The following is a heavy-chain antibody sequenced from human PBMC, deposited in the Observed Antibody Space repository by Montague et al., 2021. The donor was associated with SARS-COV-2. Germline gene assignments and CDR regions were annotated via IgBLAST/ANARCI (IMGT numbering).Heavy chain of an antibody. V-gene: IGHV3-21*01. D-gene: IGHD5-12*01. CDR3: ARASWIVATVPDY. CDR2: ISPSGDYI. Sequence: YLRLSCAASGFRFSSYHMNWVRQAPGKGLEWVSSISPSGDYIYSADSLKGRFIISRDNAKNSLYLQMSSLRAEDTAIYYCARASWIVATVPDYWGQGTLVTVSS. CDR1: GFRFSSYH. J-gene: IGHJ4*02.